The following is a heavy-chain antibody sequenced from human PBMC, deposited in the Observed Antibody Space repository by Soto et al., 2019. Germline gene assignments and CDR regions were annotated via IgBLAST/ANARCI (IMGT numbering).Heavy chain of an antibody. D-gene: IGHD4-17*01. V-gene: IGHV3-33*01. CDR2: IWYDGSNK. Sequence: SLKISCAASGFSFRNYGMHWVRQAPGKGLEWVAVIWYDGSNKYYADSVKGRFTISRDNSKNTLYLQMNSLRAEDTAVYYCARDARKTSVTTCIDYWGQGTLVTVSS. J-gene: IGHJ4*02. CDR1: GFSFRNYG. CDR3: ARDARKTSVTTCIDY.